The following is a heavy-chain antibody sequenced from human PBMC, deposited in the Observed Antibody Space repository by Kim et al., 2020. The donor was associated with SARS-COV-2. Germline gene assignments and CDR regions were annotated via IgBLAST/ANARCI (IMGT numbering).Heavy chain of an antibody. V-gene: IGHV3-9*01. CDR2: I. D-gene: IGHD2-8*02. CDR3: GKDLVPGGLDV. Sequence: IDYADAVKGRFTIARDFAKNSLYLQMNSLRVDDTALYYCGKDLVPGGLDVWGQGTTVTVSS. J-gene: IGHJ6*02.